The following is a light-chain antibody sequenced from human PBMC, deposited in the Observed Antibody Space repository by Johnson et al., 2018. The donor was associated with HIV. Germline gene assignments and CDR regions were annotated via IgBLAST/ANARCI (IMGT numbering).Light chain of an antibody. Sequence: QSVLTQPPSASGTPGQRVTISCSGSTYNIGSNPVNWYQQFTGTAPKLLIYSSNHRPSGVPDRFSGSRSGTSASLAISGLQSEDEADYYCATWDDSLNGYVFGTGTKVTVL. CDR1: TYNIGSNP. V-gene: IGLV1-44*01. CDR2: SSN. J-gene: IGLJ1*01. CDR3: ATWDDSLNGYV.